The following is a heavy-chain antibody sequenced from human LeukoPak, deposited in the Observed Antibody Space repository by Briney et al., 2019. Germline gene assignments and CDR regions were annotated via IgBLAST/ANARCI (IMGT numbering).Heavy chain of an antibody. J-gene: IGHJ4*02. CDR2: FDPEDGET. V-gene: IGHV1-24*01. D-gene: IGHD3-22*01. CDR3: ATVRAYDYDSSGYYDY. CDR1: GYTLTELS. Sequence: ASVKVSCKVSGYTLTELSMHWVRQAPGKGLEWMGGFDPEDGETIYAQKFQGRVTMTGDTSTDTAYMELSSLRSEDTAVYYCATVRAYDYDSSGYYDYWGQGTLVTVSS.